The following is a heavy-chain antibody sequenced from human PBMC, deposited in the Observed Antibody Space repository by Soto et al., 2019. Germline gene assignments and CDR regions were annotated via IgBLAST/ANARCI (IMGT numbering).Heavy chain of an antibody. J-gene: IGHJ4*02. V-gene: IGHV1-69*06. CDR3: ARLGIAVAGTLDY. Sequence: ASVKVSCKASGGTFSSYAISWVRQAPGQGLEWMGGIIPIFGTANYAQKFQGRVTITADKSTSTAYMELSSLRSEDTAVYYCARLGIAVAGTLDYWGQGTLVTVSS. D-gene: IGHD6-19*01. CDR1: GGTFSSYA. CDR2: IIPIFGTA.